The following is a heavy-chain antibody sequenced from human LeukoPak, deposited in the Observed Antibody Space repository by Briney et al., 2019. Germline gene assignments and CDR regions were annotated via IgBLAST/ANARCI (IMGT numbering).Heavy chain of an antibody. CDR1: GGSIRSGSYY. D-gene: IGHD3-10*01. CDR2: IYTSGST. Sequence: PSQTLSLTCTVSGGSIRSGSYYWSWIRQPAGKGLEWIGRIYTSGSTNYNPSLKSRVTISVDTSKNQFSLKLSSVTAADTAVYYCARANSGPYYFDYWGQGTLVTVSS. CDR3: ARANSGPYYFDY. V-gene: IGHV4-61*02. J-gene: IGHJ4*02.